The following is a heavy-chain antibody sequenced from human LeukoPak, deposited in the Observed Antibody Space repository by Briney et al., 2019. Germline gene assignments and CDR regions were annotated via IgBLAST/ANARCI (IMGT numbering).Heavy chain of an antibody. CDR3: ARTANWGSGYFDY. D-gene: IGHD7-27*01. Sequence: SETLSLTCTVSGGSISSYYWSWIRQPPGKGLEWIGYIYYSGSTNYNPSLKSRVTISVDTSKNQFSLKLSSVTAADTAVYYCARTANWGSGYFDYWGQGTLVTVSS. J-gene: IGHJ4*02. CDR1: GGSISSYY. CDR2: IYYSGST. V-gene: IGHV4-59*01.